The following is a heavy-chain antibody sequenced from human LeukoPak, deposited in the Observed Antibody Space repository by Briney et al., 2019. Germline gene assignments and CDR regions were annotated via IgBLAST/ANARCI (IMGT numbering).Heavy chain of an antibody. J-gene: IGHJ4*02. CDR2: INQDGSEN. V-gene: IGHV3-7*01. CDR1: GFTFSSYW. CDR3: ARGGSSGYYVY. D-gene: IGHD3-22*01. Sequence: PGGSLRLSCAASGFTFSSYWMSWVRQSPGKGLEWVANINQDGSENHYVDSVKGRFSISRDNAKNTLYLQMNSLRAEDTAVYYCARGGSSGYYVYWGQGTLVTVSS.